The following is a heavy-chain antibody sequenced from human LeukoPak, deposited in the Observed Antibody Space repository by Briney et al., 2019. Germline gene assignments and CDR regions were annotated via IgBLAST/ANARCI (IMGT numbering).Heavy chain of an antibody. CDR2: IYYSGNT. D-gene: IGHD5-18*01. Sequence: PSETLSLTCTVSGGSINIGGYSWNWFRQHPGKGLEWIGYIYYSGNTFYNPSLKSRVTISVDRSKNQFSLKLSSVTAADTAVYYCARGGYSYGDNWFDPWGQGTLVTVSS. J-gene: IGHJ5*02. V-gene: IGHV4-30-2*01. CDR3: ARGGYSYGDNWFDP. CDR1: GGSINIGGYS.